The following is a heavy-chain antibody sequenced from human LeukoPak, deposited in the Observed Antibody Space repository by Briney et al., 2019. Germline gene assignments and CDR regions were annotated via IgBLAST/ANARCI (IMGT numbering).Heavy chain of an antibody. CDR2: INSDGSST. V-gene: IGHV3-74*01. D-gene: IGHD6-13*01. CDR1: GFTFSSYW. CDR3: ARESPGPSGIAAAGYFDY. Sequence: GGSLRLSCAASGFTFSSYWMHWARQAPGKGLVWVSRINSDGSSTSYADSVKGRFTISRDNSKNTLYLQMNSLRAEDTAVYYCARESPGPSGIAAAGYFDYWGQGTLVTVSS. J-gene: IGHJ4*02.